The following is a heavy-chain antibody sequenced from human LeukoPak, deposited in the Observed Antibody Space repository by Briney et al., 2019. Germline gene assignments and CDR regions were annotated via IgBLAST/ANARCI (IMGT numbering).Heavy chain of an antibody. D-gene: IGHD2-15*01. Sequence: ASVKVSCKASGYTFTSYSMHWVRQAPGQGLQWMGIMNPSGGSTSSAQKFQGRVTMTRDTSTNTVYMELSSLRSEDTAVYYCASPGRFCSGGSCYSFDFWGQGTLVTASS. J-gene: IGHJ4*02. V-gene: IGHV1-46*03. CDR1: GYTFTSYS. CDR2: MNPSGGST. CDR3: ASPGRFCSGGSCYSFDF.